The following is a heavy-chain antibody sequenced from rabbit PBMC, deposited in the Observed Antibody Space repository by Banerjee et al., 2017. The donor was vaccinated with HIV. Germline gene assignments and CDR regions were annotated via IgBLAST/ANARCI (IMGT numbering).Heavy chain of an antibody. CDR1: GFDFSSNA. CDR2: IYTSSSGST. Sequence: QSLEESGGDLVKPGASLTLTCTASGFDFSSNAMCWVRQALGKGLEWIACIYTSSSGSTYYASVAKGRFTISKASSTTVTLQLNSLTAADTATYFCARVGFGSDWGVYGLWGPGTLVTVS. J-gene: IGHJ4*01. D-gene: IGHD4-1*01. V-gene: IGHV1S40*01. CDR3: ARVGFGSDWGVYGL.